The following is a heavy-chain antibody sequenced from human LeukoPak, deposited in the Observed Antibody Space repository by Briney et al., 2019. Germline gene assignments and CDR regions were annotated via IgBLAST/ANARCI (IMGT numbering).Heavy chain of an antibody. J-gene: IGHJ4*02. Sequence: GGSLRLSCAASGFTFSSYWMHWVRQAPGKGLVWVSRINTDGSSTSHADSVKGRFTISRDNAKNTLYLQMNSLRADDTAIYYCARGQIPSGELLRFDCWGQGTLVTVSS. V-gene: IGHV3-74*01. D-gene: IGHD1-26*01. CDR3: ARGQIPSGELLRFDC. CDR1: GFTFSSYW. CDR2: INTDGSST.